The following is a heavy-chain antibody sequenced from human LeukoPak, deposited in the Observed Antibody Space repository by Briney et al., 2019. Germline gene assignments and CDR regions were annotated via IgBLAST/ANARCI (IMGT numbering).Heavy chain of an antibody. CDR1: GFDLSTYE. CDR2: ITISGHTK. Sequence: PGGSLRLSCAASGFDLSTYEMNWVRQAPGKGLEWIADITISGHTKNYADSVKGRFTISRDNARTSLYLQVNSLRAEDTGVYYCARGDPHADLWGQGTLVTVSS. V-gene: IGHV3-48*03. CDR3: ARGDPHADL. J-gene: IGHJ5*02.